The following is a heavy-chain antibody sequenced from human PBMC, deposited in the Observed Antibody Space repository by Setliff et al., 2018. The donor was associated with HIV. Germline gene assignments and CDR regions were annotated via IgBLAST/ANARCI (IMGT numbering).Heavy chain of an antibody. CDR2: VYNTGGT. J-gene: IGHJ4*02. V-gene: IGHV4-4*02. Sequence: SETLSLTCTVSGDSIDSPHCWSWVRQSLEKGLEWIGEVYNTGGTYYNPSLKSRVTISIDTSKNKSSLKLNSVTAADTAVYFCARASRWGSIPFDYWGQGTLVTVSS. CDR1: GDSIDSPHC. D-gene: IGHD2-21*01. CDR3: ARASRWGSIPFDY.